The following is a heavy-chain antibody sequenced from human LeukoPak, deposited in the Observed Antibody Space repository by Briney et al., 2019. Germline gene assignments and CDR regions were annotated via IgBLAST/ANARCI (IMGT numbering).Heavy chain of an antibody. Sequence: GGSLRLSCAASGFTFSDYYMSWIRQAPGKGLEWVSYISSSGSTIYYADSVKGRFTISRDNAKNSLYLQTNSLRAEDTAVYYCARVDTAMIDAFDIWGQGTMVTVSS. CDR1: GFTFSDYY. CDR2: ISSSGSTI. J-gene: IGHJ3*02. CDR3: ARVDTAMIDAFDI. V-gene: IGHV3-11*01. D-gene: IGHD5-18*01.